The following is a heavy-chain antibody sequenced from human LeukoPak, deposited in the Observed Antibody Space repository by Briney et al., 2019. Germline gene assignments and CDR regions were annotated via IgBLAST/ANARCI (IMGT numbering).Heavy chain of an antibody. J-gene: IGHJ4*02. V-gene: IGHV3-23*01. D-gene: IGHD3-16*01. CDR3: AKGGLRGGTYNDDF. CDR2: ISGSGGNT. Sequence: GGSLRLSCEASGFSFSIYGMSWVRQVPGKGLEWVSGISGSGGNTYYAEALTGRFTVSRDNSKNTLYLQMNSLRAEDTALYYCAKGGLRGGTYNDDFWGQGTLVTVSS. CDR1: GFSFSIYG.